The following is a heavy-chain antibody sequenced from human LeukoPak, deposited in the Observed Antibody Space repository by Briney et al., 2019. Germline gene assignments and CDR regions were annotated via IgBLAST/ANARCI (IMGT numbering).Heavy chain of an antibody. CDR3: ARPAGIAARPEYFQH. CDR1: GYSFTSYW. D-gene: IGHD6-6*01. J-gene: IGHJ1*01. CDR2: IYPGDSDT. V-gene: IGHV5-51*01. Sequence: GESLKISCKGSGYSFTSYWIGWVRQMPGKGLEWMGIIYPGDSDTRYSPSFQGQVTISADKSISTAYLQWSSLQASDTAMYYCARPAGIAARPEYFQHWGQGTLVTVSS.